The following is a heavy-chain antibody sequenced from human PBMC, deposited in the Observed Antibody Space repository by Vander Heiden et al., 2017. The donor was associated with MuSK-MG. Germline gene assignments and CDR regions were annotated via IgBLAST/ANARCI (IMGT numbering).Heavy chain of an antibody. V-gene: IGHV4-39*01. D-gene: IGHD6-19*01. CDR2: VYYRGST. Sequence: QLQLQESGPGLVKPSETLSLTCTVSGGSIYNSEYYWGWIRQPPGKGLEWIGSVYYRGSTYYNSFLKSRVTISVDTSKNLFSLKLSSVTAADTAVYYCAKHTSGIAGYYSDYWGQGTLVTVSS. CDR3: AKHTSGIAGYYSDY. CDR1: GGSIYNSEYY. J-gene: IGHJ4*02.